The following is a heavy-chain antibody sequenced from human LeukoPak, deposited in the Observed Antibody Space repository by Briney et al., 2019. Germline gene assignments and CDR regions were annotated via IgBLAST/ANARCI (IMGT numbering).Heavy chain of an antibody. CDR2: ISYDGSNK. D-gene: IGHD2-15*01. V-gene: IGHV3-30*04. CDR3: AKSARGYCSGGSCYDAFDI. CDR1: GFTFSSYA. J-gene: IGHJ3*02. Sequence: GGSLRLSCAASGFTFSSYAMHWVRQAPGKGLEWVAVISYDGSNKYYADSVKGRFTISRDNSKNTLYLQMNSLRAEDTAVYYCAKSARGYCSGGSCYDAFDIRGQGTMVTVSS.